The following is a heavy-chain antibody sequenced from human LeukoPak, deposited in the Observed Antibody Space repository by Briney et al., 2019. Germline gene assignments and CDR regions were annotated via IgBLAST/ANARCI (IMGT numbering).Heavy chain of an antibody. Sequence: GGSLRLSCAASGFTFSSYDMHWVRQAPGKGLEWVAVTSYDGSYKFYADFVKGRFTTSRDNTKNTLYLQMSSLRAEDTAIYFCARGYVVVVPAATSFDKWGQGTLVTVSS. V-gene: IGHV3-30-3*01. CDR3: ARGYVVVVPAATSFDK. CDR1: GFTFSSYD. J-gene: IGHJ4*02. D-gene: IGHD2-2*01. CDR2: TSYDGSYK.